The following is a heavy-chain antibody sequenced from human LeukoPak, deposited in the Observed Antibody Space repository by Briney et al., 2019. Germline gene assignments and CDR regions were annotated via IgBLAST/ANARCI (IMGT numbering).Heavy chain of an antibody. V-gene: IGHV3-23*01. CDR3: VKTSAYRHTPFYFDS. J-gene: IGHJ4*02. Sequence: GGSLRLSCAASGFTFSSYAMTWVRQAPGKGLEWVSAMSGSGDTTYYADSVKGRCTISRDNPKNSLYLQMNSLRAEDTAIYYCVKTSAYRHTPFYFDSWGQGTLVTVSS. D-gene: IGHD2-15*01. CDR2: MSGSGDTT. CDR1: GFTFSSYA.